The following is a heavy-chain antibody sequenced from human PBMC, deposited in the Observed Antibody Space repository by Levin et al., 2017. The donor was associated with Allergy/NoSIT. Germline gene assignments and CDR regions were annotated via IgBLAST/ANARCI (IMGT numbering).Heavy chain of an antibody. V-gene: IGHV4-59*01. J-gene: IGHJ4*02. CDR1: GGSISSYY. D-gene: IGHD5-18*01. CDR3: ARAPPYLSYGYDY. Sequence: PSETLSLTCTVSGGSISSYYWSWIRQPPGKGLEWIGYIYYSGSTNYNPSLKSRVTISVDTSKNQFSLKLSSVTAADTAVYYCARAPPYLSYGYDYWGQGTLVTVSS. CDR2: IYYSGST.